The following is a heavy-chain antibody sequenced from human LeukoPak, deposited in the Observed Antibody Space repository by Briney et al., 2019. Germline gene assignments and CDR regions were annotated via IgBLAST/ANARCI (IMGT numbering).Heavy chain of an antibody. CDR3: VRRAGGYSHPYDY. J-gene: IGHJ4*02. CDR1: GFTVSSNY. V-gene: IGHV3-53*01. D-gene: IGHD4-23*01. CDR2: IYSGGGT. Sequence: QSGGSLRLSCAASGFTVSSNYMSWVRQAPGKGLEWLSLIYSGGGTYYADSVRGRFTISRDDSKNTLYLQMNSLRAEDTAVYYCVRRAGGYSHPYDYWGQGTLVTVSS.